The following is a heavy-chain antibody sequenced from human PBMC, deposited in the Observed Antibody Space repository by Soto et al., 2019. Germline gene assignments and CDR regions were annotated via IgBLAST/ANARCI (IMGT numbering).Heavy chain of an antibody. D-gene: IGHD2-2*01. J-gene: IGHJ6*02. Sequence: QVQLVQSGAEVKKPGSSVKVSCKASGGTFSSYAISWVRQAPGQGLEWMGGIIPIFGTANYAQKFQGRVTITADESTSTAYMELISRRSEDTAVYYCARENIVVVPAAIIHYYGMDVWGQGTTVTVSS. V-gene: IGHV1-69*01. CDR3: ARENIVVVPAAIIHYYGMDV. CDR1: GGTFSSYA. CDR2: IIPIFGTA.